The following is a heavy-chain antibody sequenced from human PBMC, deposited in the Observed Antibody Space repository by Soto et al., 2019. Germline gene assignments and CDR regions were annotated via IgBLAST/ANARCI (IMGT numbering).Heavy chain of an antibody. CDR1: GGTFSSYA. CDR3: ARDRAPWNYARHFGYYGMDV. J-gene: IGHJ6*02. Sequence: QVQLVQSGAEVKKPGSSVKVSCKASGGTFSSYAISWVRQAPGQGLEWMGGIIPIFGTANYAQKFQGRVTITADESTSTAYMELSSLRSEDTAVYYCARDRAPWNYARHFGYYGMDVWGQGTTVTVSS. CDR2: IIPIFGTA. D-gene: IGHD1-7*01. V-gene: IGHV1-69*12.